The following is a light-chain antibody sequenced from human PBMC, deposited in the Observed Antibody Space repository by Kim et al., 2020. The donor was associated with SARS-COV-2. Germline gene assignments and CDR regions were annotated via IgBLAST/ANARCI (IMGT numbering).Light chain of an antibody. V-gene: IGLV2-23*01. CDR3: CSYAGSSTWV. CDR1: SSDVGSYNL. Sequence: GQSITLSCTGTSSDVGSYNLVSWDQQHPGKAPKLRIYEGSKRPSGVSNRFSGSKSGNTASLTISGLQAEDEADYYCCSYAGSSTWVFGGGTQLTVL. J-gene: IGLJ3*02. CDR2: EGS.